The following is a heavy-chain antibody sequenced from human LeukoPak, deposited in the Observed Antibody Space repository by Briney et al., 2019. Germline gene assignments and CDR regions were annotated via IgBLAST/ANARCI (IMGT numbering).Heavy chain of an antibody. CDR1: GGSISSYY. J-gene: IGHJ3*02. D-gene: IGHD2-8*01. V-gene: IGHV4-59*08. CDR2: IYYSGST. CDR3: ARHWPGYCTNGVCYRSPTAFDI. Sequence: SETLSLTCIVSGGSISSYYWSWIRQPPGKGLEWIGYIYYSGSTNYNPSLKSRATISVDTSKKQFSLKLSSVTAADTAVYYCARHWPGYCTNGVCYRSPTAFDIWGQGTMVTVSS.